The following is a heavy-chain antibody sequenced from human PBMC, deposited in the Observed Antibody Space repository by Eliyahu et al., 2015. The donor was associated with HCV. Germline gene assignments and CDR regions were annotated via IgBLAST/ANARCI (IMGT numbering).Heavy chain of an antibody. CDR3: ARWPSMMVVVKPDWYFDL. V-gene: IGHV3-11*04. CDR2: IDYSGTNV. Sequence: QVQLVESGGALVKPGGSLRXSCAASGXTFXXYYMTWIRKVPGRGLGWVSNIDYSGTNVYYADSVKGRFTISRDNAKNALYLQMNSLRAEDTAVYYCARWPSMMVVVKPDWYFDLWGRGTLVTVSS. J-gene: IGHJ2*01. D-gene: IGHD3-22*01. CDR1: GXTFXXYY.